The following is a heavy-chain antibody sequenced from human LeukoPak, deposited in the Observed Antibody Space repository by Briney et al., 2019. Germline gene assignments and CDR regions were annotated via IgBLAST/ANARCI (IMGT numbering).Heavy chain of an antibody. J-gene: IGHJ4*02. CDR1: GFTFSSYE. CDR3: ARGPSYYDFWSGYSLDY. D-gene: IGHD3-3*01. CDR2: IKQDGSEK. V-gene: IGHV3-7*01. Sequence: GGSLRLSCAASGFTFSSYEMNWVRQAPGKGLEWVANIKQDGSEKYYVDSVKGRFTISRDNAKNSLYLQMNSLRAEDTAVYYCARGPSYYDFWSGYSLDYWGQGTLVTVSS.